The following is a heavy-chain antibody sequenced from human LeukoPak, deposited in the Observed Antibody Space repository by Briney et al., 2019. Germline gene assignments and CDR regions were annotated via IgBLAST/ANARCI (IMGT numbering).Heavy chain of an antibody. CDR3: AKDWGDGVAYYSYGPFDY. V-gene: IGHV3-23*01. Sequence: PGGSLRLSCAASGFTFSSYAMNWVRQAPGKGLEWVSVIRNDGGRTEYPDSVKGRFTISRDNSKNTLYLQMNRLRVEDTAVYYCAKDWGDGVAYYSYGPFDYWGQGTLVTVSS. CDR2: IRNDGGRT. D-gene: IGHD5-18*01. J-gene: IGHJ4*02. CDR1: GFTFSSYA.